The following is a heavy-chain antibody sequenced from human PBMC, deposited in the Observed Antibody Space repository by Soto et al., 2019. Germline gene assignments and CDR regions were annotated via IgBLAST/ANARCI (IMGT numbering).Heavy chain of an antibody. CDR2: IYHSGST. Sequence: PSETLSLTCAVSGCSISSSNWWSWGRQPPGKGLEWIGEIYHSGSTNYNPSLKSRVTISVDKSKNRFSLNLNSVTAADTAVYYCARANRPITMTYLNWFDPWGQGTLVTVSS. J-gene: IGHJ5*02. D-gene: IGHD3-22*01. V-gene: IGHV4-4*02. CDR3: ARANRPITMTYLNWFDP. CDR1: GCSISSSNW.